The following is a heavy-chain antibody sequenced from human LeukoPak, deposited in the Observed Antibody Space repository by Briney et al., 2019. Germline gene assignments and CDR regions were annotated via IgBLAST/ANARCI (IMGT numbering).Heavy chain of an antibody. CDR1: GFIFSYYA. Sequence: PGGSLRLSCAASGFIFSYYAMHWVRQAPGKGLEWVAVISYDGTNKYYADSVKGRFTISRDNSKNTLYLQMNSLRAEDTSLYYCAKVEPGYSYGCPDYWGQGTLVTVSS. V-gene: IGHV3-30-3*01. D-gene: IGHD5-18*01. CDR2: ISYDGTNK. CDR3: AKVEPGYSYGCPDY. J-gene: IGHJ4*02.